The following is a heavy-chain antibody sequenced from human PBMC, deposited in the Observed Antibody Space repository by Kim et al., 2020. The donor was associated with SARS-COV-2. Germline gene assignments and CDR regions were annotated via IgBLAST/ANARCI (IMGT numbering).Heavy chain of an antibody. CDR2: GST. Sequence: GSTYYAESVKGRFTISRDNSKNTLYLQMNSLRAEDTAVYYCARAKDYVALWGQGTLVTVSS. D-gene: IGHD3-10*02. J-gene: IGHJ4*02. CDR3: ARAKDYVAL. V-gene: IGHV3-66*01.